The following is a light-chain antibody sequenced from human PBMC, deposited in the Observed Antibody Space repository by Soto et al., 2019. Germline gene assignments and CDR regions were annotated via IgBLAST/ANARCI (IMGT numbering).Light chain of an antibody. J-gene: IGKJ1*01. V-gene: IGKV3-11*01. Sequence: EIVLTQSPATLSLSPGERATLSCRASQSVSSYLAWYQQKPGQAPRLLIYDASTRATGIPARFSGSGSGTDFTLTITSLEREDFAVYYCQQRSNWPPTFGQGTKVEIK. CDR2: DAS. CDR3: QQRSNWPPT. CDR1: QSVSSY.